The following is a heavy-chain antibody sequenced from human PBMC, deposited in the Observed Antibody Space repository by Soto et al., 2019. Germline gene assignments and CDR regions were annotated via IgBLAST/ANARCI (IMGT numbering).Heavy chain of an antibody. CDR1: GGSISSYY. Sequence: SETLSLTCTVSGGSISSYYWSWIRQPPGKGLEWIGYIYYSGSTNYNPSLKSRVTISVDTSKNQFSLKLSSVTAADTAVYYCVVYDFWSGHDYWGQGTLVTVSS. J-gene: IGHJ4*02. CDR2: IYYSGST. D-gene: IGHD3-3*01. V-gene: IGHV4-59*08. CDR3: VVYDFWSGHDY.